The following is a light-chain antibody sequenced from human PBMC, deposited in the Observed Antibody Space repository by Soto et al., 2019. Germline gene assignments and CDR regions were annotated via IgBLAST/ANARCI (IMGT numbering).Light chain of an antibody. CDR1: QSLLHSNGYNY. CDR3: RQGVETPT. V-gene: IGKV2-28*01. Sequence: DIVMTQSPLSLPVTPGEPASISCRSSQSLLHSNGYNYLDWYLQKPGQSPQLLIYLGSNRASGVTESLKGSGSGTDYTLENNRVEAQHIGVNDCRQGVETPTFSPSTKMDIK. J-gene: IGKJ3*01. CDR2: LGS.